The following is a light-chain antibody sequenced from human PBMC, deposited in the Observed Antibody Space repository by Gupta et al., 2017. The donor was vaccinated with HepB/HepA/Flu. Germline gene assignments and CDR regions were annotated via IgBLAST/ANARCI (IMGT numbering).Light chain of an antibody. CDR2: GAS. J-gene: IGKJ1*01. Sequence: EIVLTQSPGTLSLSPGERATLSCRASQSVSSNCFAWYQQKPGQAPRLLIYGASSRATGIPDRFSGSGFGTDFTLTISRLEPEDFAVYYCQQYDNSGWTFGQGTKVEIK. V-gene: IGKV3-20*01. CDR1: QSVSSNC. CDR3: QQYDNSGWT.